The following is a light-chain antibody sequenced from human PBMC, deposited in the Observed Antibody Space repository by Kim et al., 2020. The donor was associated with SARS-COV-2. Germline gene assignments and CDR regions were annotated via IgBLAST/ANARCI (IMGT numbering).Light chain of an antibody. CDR3: QQYDVHPET. J-gene: IGKJ1*01. Sequence: SASVGDRVPISFRASQNIHIWLAWFQQKPGKAPRVLMYKASTLESGVPSRFSGSGSGTEFTLTINSLQPDDSATYYCQQYDVHPETFGQGTKV. CDR2: KAS. V-gene: IGKV1-5*03. CDR1: QNIHIW.